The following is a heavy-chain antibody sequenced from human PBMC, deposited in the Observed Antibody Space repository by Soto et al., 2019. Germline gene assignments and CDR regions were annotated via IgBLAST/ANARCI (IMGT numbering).Heavy chain of an antibody. D-gene: IGHD2-2*01. Sequence: GGSLRLSCAASGFTFDDYAMHWVRQAPGKGLEWVSGISWNSGSIGYADSVKGRFTISRDNAKNSLYLQMNSLRAEDTALYYCAKDRALGYCSSTSCYWGVWDYWGQGTLVTVSS. J-gene: IGHJ4*02. V-gene: IGHV3-9*01. CDR3: AKDRALGYCSSTSCYWGVWDY. CDR2: ISWNSGSI. CDR1: GFTFDDYA.